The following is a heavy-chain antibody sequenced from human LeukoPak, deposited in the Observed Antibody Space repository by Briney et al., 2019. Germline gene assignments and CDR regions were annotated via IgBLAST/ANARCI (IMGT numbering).Heavy chain of an antibody. V-gene: IGHV3-48*04. Sequence: GGSLRLSCAASGFTFSSYSMNWVRQAPGKGLECISYISSSGRTIYYADSLKGRFTVSRDNAKNSLYLRMNNLRAEDTAVYYCARGEYYFDYWGQGTLVTVSS. CDR3: ARGEYYFDY. CDR1: GFTFSSYS. CDR2: ISSSGRTI. J-gene: IGHJ4*02.